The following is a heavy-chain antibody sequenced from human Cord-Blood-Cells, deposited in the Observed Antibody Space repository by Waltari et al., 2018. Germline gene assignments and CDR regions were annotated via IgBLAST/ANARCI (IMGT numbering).Heavy chain of an antibody. CDR1: GGSISSYY. Sequence: QVQLQESGPGLVKPSETLSLTCTVSGGSISSYYWSWIRQPPGKGLEWIGYIYYSGSTNSTPPLRSRVTISVDTSKNQFSLKLSSVTAADTAVYYCARLSYYDSSDLGTYYYYGMDVWGQGTTVTVSS. CDR3: ARLSYYDSSDLGTYYYYGMDV. J-gene: IGHJ6*02. V-gene: IGHV4-59*08. CDR2: IYYSGST. D-gene: IGHD3-22*01.